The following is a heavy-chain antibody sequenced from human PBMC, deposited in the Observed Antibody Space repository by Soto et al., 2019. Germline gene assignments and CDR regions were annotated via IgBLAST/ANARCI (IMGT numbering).Heavy chain of an antibody. D-gene: IGHD2-21*02. V-gene: IGHV5-51*01. CDR2: INPGNSDT. CDR3: MRSYGDSNYFYYGMDV. J-gene: IGHJ6*02. CDR1: GFIFSRYK. Sequence: GESLKISCEGSGFIFSRYKIGWGRRMPGKGLEWMGIINPGNSDTTYSPSFQGQVTISADNSINTAYLQWSSRRASDTAVYYCMRSYGDSNYFYYGMDVWGQGTTVTVSS.